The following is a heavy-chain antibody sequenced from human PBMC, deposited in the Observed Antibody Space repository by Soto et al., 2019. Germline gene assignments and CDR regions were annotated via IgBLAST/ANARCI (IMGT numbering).Heavy chain of an antibody. CDR3: ARKGVAFDY. J-gene: IGHJ4*02. CDR2: ISTTSSSI. D-gene: IGHD3-3*01. V-gene: IGHV3-48*02. Sequence: GGSLRLSGSASGCTFSSYSMNWVRQAPGRGLEWISYISTTSSSIYYADSVKGRFTISRDNAKNSLFLQMNSLRDEDTAVYYCARKGVAFDYWGQGALVTVSS. CDR1: GCTFSSYS.